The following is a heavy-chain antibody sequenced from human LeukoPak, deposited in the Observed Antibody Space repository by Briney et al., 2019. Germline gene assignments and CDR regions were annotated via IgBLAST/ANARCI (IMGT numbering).Heavy chain of an antibody. V-gene: IGHV1-46*01. CDR3: ARGYQRGYSYGWNWFDP. D-gene: IGHD5-18*01. Sequence: ASVKVSCKASGYTFTSYYMHWVRQAPGQGLEWMGIINPSGGSTSYAQKFQGRVTMTRDTSTSTVYMELSSLRSEDTAVYYCARGYQRGYSYGWNWFDPWGQGTLVTVSS. CDR2: INPSGGST. J-gene: IGHJ5*02. CDR1: GYTFTSYY.